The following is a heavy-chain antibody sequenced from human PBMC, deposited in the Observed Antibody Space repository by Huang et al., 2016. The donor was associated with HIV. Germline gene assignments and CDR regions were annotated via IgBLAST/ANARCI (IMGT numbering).Heavy chain of an antibody. V-gene: IGHV1-24*01. CDR1: GYTLTELS. CDR3: ATVYRRFRNHDSGDYYFDY. Sequence: QVQLVQAGAEVKKPGASVKVSCKVSGYTLTELSMHWVRQAPGKGLAWSGGVYPEDGETIDPQKAQGRVTMTEDTSTDTAYMERSSLRSEDTAVYYCATVYRRFRNHDSGDYYFDYWDQGTLVTVSS. D-gene: IGHD3-22*01. CDR2: VYPEDGET. J-gene: IGHJ4*02.